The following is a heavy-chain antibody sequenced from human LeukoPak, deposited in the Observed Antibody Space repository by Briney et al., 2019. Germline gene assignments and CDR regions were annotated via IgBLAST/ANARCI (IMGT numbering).Heavy chain of an antibody. J-gene: IGHJ4*02. D-gene: IGHD2-2*02. Sequence: SETLSLTCTVSGGSISSGDYYWSWIRQPPGKGLEWIGSIYYSGSTYYNPSLKSRVTISVDTSKNQCSLKLSSVTAADTAVYYCARDEPAAIGYWGQGTLVTVSS. CDR3: ARDEPAAIGY. CDR1: GGSISSGDYY. V-gene: IGHV4-30-4*08. CDR2: IYYSGST.